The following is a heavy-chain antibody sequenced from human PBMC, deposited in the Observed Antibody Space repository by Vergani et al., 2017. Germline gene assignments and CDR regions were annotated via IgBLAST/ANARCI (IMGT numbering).Heavy chain of an antibody. Sequence: QVQLVESGGGLVKPGGSLRLSCAASGFTFSDYYMSWIRQAPGKGLEWVSYISSSGSTIYYADSVKGRFTISRDNAKNSLYLQMNSLSAEDTAVYYCATTLASRLHGTHYYYYYMDVWGKGTTVTVSS. CDR3: ATTLASRLHGTHYYYYYMDV. CDR2: ISSSGSTI. V-gene: IGHV3-11*01. CDR1: GFTFSDYY. J-gene: IGHJ6*03. D-gene: IGHD1-14*01.